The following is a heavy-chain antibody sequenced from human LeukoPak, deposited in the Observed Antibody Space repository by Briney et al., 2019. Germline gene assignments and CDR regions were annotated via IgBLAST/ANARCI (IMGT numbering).Heavy chain of an antibody. D-gene: IGHD1-1*01. V-gene: IGHV4-38-2*02. J-gene: IGHJ3*02. CDR1: GYSISSGYY. Sequence: SETLSLTRTDSGYSISSGYYWGWIRQPPGKGLEWIGSIYHSGSTYYNPSLKSRVTISVDTSKNQFSLKLSSVTAADTAVYYCARDRGTTLPDAFDIWGQGTMVTVSS. CDR3: ARDRGTTLPDAFDI. CDR2: IYHSGST.